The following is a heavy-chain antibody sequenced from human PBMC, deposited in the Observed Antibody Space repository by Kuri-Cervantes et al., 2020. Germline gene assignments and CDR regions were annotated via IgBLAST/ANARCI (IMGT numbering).Heavy chain of an antibody. Sequence: GESLKISCAASGFTFSDYYMSWIRQAPGKGLEWVSYISSSGSTIYYADSVKGRFSISRDNAKNSLYLRMNSLRAEDTAVYYCARYMVGATGSDYWGQGTLVTVSS. CDR3: ARYMVGATGSDY. V-gene: IGHV3-11*04. J-gene: IGHJ4*02. CDR2: ISSSGSTI. CDR1: GFTFSDYY. D-gene: IGHD1-26*01.